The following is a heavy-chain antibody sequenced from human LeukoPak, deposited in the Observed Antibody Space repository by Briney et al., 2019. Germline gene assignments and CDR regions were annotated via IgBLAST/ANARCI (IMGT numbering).Heavy chain of an antibody. CDR2: IYSGGST. V-gene: IGHV3-66*01. CDR1: GFTVTSNY. D-gene: IGHD3-10*01. CDR3: ASGYYYGSGSYKDI. Sequence: GGSLRLSCAASGFTVTSNYMSWVRQAQGKGLEWVSVIYSGGSTYYADSVKGRFTISRDNSKNTLYLQMNSLRAEDTAVYYCASGYYYGSGSYKDIWGQGTMVTVSS. J-gene: IGHJ3*02.